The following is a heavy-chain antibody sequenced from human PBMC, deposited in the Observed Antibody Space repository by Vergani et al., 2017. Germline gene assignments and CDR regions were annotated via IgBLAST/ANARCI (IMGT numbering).Heavy chain of an antibody. CDR2: INHSGST. V-gene: IGHV4-34*01. D-gene: IGHD5-12*01. CDR1: GGSFSGYY. CDR3: ARGGWRGYSDYRTYYYYXMDV. J-gene: IGHJ6*03. Sequence: QVQLQQWGAGLLKPSETLSLTCAVYGGSFSGYYWSWIRQPPGKGLEWIGEINHSGSTNYNPSLKRRVTISVDTSKNQFSLKLSSVTAADTAVYYCARGGWRGYSDYRTYYYYXMDVWGKGTTVTVSS.